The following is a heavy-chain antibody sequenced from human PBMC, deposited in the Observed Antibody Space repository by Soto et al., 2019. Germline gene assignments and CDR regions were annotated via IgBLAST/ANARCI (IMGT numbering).Heavy chain of an antibody. CDR3: AASPRWFGELSFAFDI. J-gene: IGHJ3*02. V-gene: IGHV1-58*02. CDR2: IVVGSGNT. D-gene: IGHD3-10*01. Sequence: ASVKVSCKASGFTFTSSAMQWVRQARGQRLEWIGWIVVGSGNTNYAQKFQERVTITRDMSTSTAYMELSSLRSEDTAVYYCAASPRWFGELSFAFDIWGQGTMVTVSS. CDR1: GFTFTSSA.